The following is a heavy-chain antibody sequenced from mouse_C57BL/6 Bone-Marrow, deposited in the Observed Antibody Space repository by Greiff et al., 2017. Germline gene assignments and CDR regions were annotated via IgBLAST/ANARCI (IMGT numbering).Heavy chain of an antibody. CDR3: ARLANYVDY. V-gene: IGHV1-19*01. CDR2: INPYNGGT. Sequence: VQLQQSGPVLVKPGASVKMSCKASGYTFTDYYMNWVKQSHGKSLEWIGVINPYNGGTSYNQKFKGKATLTVDKSSSTAYMELNSLTSEDSAVYYCARLANYVDYWGQGTTLTVSS. CDR1: GYTFTDYY. J-gene: IGHJ2*01.